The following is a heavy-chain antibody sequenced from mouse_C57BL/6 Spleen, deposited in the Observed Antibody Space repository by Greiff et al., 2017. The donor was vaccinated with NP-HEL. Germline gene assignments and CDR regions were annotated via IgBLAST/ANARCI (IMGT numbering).Heavy chain of an antibody. D-gene: IGHD2-3*01. CDR3: ARDYDGYYDY. V-gene: IGHV5-6*01. CDR2: ISSGGSYT. J-gene: IGHJ2*01. CDR1: GVTFSSYG. Sequence: EVMLVESGGDLVKPGGSLKLSCAASGVTFSSYGMSWVRQTPDKRLEWVATISSGGSYTYYPDSVKGRFTISRDNAKNTLYLQMSSLKSEDTAMYYCARDYDGYYDYWGQGTTLTVSS.